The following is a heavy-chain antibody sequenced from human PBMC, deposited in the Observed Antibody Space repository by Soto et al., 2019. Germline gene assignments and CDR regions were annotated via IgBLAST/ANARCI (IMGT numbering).Heavy chain of an antibody. Sequence: PSETLSLTCAVYGYSISSGYYCGWLRQPPGKGLEWIGSIYNGGSTYYNPSLNSRVTLSIDMTNNHVSLILNSVTAADTAVYYCARVGPWVPYYYDSSPYTFENWFDPWGQGTLVTVSS. CDR1: GYSISSGYY. CDR2: IYNGGST. CDR3: ARVGPWVPYYYDSSPYTFENWFDP. V-gene: IGHV4-38-2*01. D-gene: IGHD3-22*01. J-gene: IGHJ5*02.